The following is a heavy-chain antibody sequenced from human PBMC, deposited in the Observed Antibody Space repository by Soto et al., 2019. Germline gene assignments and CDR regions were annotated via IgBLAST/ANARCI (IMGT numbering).Heavy chain of an antibody. J-gene: IGHJ6*02. Sequence: ASVKVSCKASGYTFTGCYMHGVRQAPGQGLEWMGWINPNNGGTKYAQKFQGCLTLTRDTSISTTYMELSRLRSDDTAVSYSAKTRAFGGRMIWGMAVWGQATTVTAAS. D-gene: IGHD3-22*01. V-gene: IGHV1-2*04. CDR1: GYTFTGCY. CDR3: AKTRAFGGRMIWGMAV. CDR2: INPNNGGT.